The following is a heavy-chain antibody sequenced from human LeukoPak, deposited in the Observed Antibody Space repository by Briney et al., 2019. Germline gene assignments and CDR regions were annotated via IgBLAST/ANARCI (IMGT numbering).Heavy chain of an antibody. J-gene: IGHJ4*02. Sequence: GGSLRLSCAASGFTFSSYAISWVRQAPGKGLELVSAISDSADSTYYADSVQGRFTISRDNSKNPLYLQIISLRAEDTAVYCCAASLYTGSLFRYWGQGTLVSVSS. CDR3: AASLYTGSLFRY. CDR1: GFTFSSYA. V-gene: IGHV3-23*01. CDR2: ISDSADST. D-gene: IGHD2-21*01.